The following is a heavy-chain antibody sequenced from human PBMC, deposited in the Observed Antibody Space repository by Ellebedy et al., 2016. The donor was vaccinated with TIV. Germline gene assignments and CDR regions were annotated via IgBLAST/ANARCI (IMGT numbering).Heavy chain of an antibody. J-gene: IGHJ6*03. CDR1: GFTFSNHA. Sequence: GGSLRLXCAASGFTFSNHAMHWVRQAPGKGLEWVAVISYDGTKEFYADSVKGRFTVSRDNFKNTLYLQMDSLRTEDTAVYYCAKGGGYDPLIYYYYYMDVWGTGTTVTVSS. D-gene: IGHD5-12*01. CDR2: ISYDGTKE. CDR3: AKGGGYDPLIYYYYYMDV. V-gene: IGHV3-30*18.